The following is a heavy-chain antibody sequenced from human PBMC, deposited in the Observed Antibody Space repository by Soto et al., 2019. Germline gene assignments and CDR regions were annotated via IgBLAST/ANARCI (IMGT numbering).Heavy chain of an antibody. D-gene: IGHD3-10*01. J-gene: IGHJ5*02. CDR3: AKGLSGSGAYQYFDP. V-gene: IGHV3-23*01. CDR2: ISGSGDRT. CDR1: AFAFSRSA. Sequence: EVQLLESGGGLVQPGGSLRLSCAASAFAFSRSAMSWVRQTPGKGLEWVSAISGSGDRTFYADSVKGRFTISRDNSKKTLYLQMNSLRVEDTAVYYCAKGLSGSGAYQYFDPWGQGTLVTVSS.